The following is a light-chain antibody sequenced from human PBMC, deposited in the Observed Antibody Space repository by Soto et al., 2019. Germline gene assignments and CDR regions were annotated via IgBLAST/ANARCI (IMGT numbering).Light chain of an antibody. V-gene: IGKV3-20*01. CDR3: QQYGSSPGLT. CDR1: QSISTSY. Sequence: EIVLTQSPGTLSLSPGERDTLSCRASQSISTSYLAWYQLKPGQAPRLLIYAAFSRATGIPDRFSGRGSGTDFPLTITRLEPEDFAVYYCQQYGSSPGLTFGGGTKVEIK. CDR2: AAF. J-gene: IGKJ4*01.